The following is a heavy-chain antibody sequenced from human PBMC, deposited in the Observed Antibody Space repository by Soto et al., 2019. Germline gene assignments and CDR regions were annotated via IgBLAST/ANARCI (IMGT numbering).Heavy chain of an antibody. Sequence: QLQLQESGSGLVKPSQTLSLTCAVSGGSISSGGYSWSWIRQPPGKGLEWIGYIYHSGSTYYNPSLKSRVTISVDRSKIQFSLKLSSVPAADTAVYYCARGPAPYCSSTSCYRYWYFDLWGRGTLVTVSS. V-gene: IGHV4-30-2*01. D-gene: IGHD2-2*02. CDR2: IYHSGST. CDR3: ARGPAPYCSSTSCYRYWYFDL. CDR1: GGSISSGGYS. J-gene: IGHJ2*01.